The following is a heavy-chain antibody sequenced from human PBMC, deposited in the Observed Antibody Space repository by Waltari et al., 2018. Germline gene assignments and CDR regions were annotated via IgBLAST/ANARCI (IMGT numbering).Heavy chain of an antibody. Sequence: EVELVESGGGSVQPGGTLRLSCVASVSGFTLNSYTMAWVRQAPGKGLEWVSSISGSGEEKKYVDSVKSRFTVSRDNFKNTVYLQMSRLRAEDTAVYYCAKEYGIIGNYDYWGQGTLVSVSS. V-gene: IGHV3-23*04. D-gene: IGHD1-20*01. J-gene: IGHJ4*02. CDR3: AKEYGIIGNYDY. CDR1: VSGFTLNSYT. CDR2: ISGSGEEK.